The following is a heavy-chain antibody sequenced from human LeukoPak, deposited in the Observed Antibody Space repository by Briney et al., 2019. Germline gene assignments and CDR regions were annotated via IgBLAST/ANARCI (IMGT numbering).Heavy chain of an antibody. CDR1: GFTFGSYW. J-gene: IGHJ5*02. CDR2: IKQDGNEK. V-gene: IGHV3-7*01. Sequence: GGSLRLSCAASGFTFGSYWMSWVRQAPGKGLGWVANIKQDGNEKYYVDSVKGRFTISRDNAKNSLYLQMNSLRAEDTAVYYCARDSTGAPLNSWGQGTLVTVSS. CDR3: ARDSTGAPLNS.